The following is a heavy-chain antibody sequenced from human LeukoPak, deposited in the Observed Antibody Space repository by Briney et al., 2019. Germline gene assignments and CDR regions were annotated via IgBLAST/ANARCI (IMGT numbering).Heavy chain of an antibody. D-gene: IGHD2-15*01. CDR3: ARGSADPDY. V-gene: IGHV3-7*01. J-gene: IGHJ4*02. CDR1: GFTFSSYW. Sequence: GGSLRLSCAASGFTFSSYWMSWVRQPPGKGLEWVANIKLDGSEKYYVDSVKGRFTISRDNVKNSLSLQMNSLRAEDTAVYYCARGSADPDYWGQGTLVTVSS. CDR2: IKLDGSEK.